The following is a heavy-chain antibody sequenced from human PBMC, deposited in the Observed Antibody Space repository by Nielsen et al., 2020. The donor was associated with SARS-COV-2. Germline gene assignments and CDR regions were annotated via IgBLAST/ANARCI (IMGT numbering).Heavy chain of an antibody. V-gene: IGHV3-33*01. CDR2: IWYDGSNK. D-gene: IGHD2-15*01. Sequence: WIRQPPGKGLEWVAVIWYDGSNKYYADSVKGRFTISRDNSKNTLYLQMNSLRAEDTAVYYCARGYCSGGSCYPDYWGQGTLVTVSS. J-gene: IGHJ4*02. CDR3: ARGYCSGGSCYPDY.